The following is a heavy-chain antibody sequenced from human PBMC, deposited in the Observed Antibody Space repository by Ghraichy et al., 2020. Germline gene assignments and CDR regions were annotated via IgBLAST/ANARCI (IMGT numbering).Heavy chain of an antibody. D-gene: IGHD4-17*01. Sequence: GGSLRLSCAASGFTFSSYAMHWVRQAPGKGLEWVAVISYDGSNKYYADSVKGRFTISRDNSKNTLYLQMNSLRAEDTAVYYCPCLDYGDSYGMDVWGQGTTVTVSS. CDR3: PCLDYGDSYGMDV. CDR1: GFTFSSYA. J-gene: IGHJ6*02. CDR2: ISYDGSNK. V-gene: IGHV3-30*04.